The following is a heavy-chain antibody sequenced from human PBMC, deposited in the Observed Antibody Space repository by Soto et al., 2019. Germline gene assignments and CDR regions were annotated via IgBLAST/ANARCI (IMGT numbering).Heavy chain of an antibody. J-gene: IGHJ4*02. D-gene: IGHD3-10*01. CDR3: ATDFYGSRDY. Sequence: GGSLRLSCSASGFTFDSSWMHWVRQAPGKGLVWVSRINSDGSSTSYADSVKGRFTISRDNAKNTLYLQMNSLGAEDTAVYYCATDFYGSRDYWGQGTLVTVSS. CDR1: GFTFDSSW. CDR2: INSDGSST. V-gene: IGHV3-74*01.